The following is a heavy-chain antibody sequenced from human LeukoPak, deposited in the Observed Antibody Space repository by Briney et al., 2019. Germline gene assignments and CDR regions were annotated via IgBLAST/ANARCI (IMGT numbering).Heavy chain of an antibody. CDR3: ARDSSGYAYFDY. Sequence: SETLSLTCTVSGGSISSGGYYWSWIRQHPGKGLEWIGYIFTGGSTYYNPSLKSRVTISVDTSENQFSLKMSSVTAADTAVYYCARDSSGYAYFDYWGQGTLVTVSS. CDR2: IFTGGST. CDR1: GGSISSGGYY. D-gene: IGHD3-22*01. V-gene: IGHV4-31*03. J-gene: IGHJ4*02.